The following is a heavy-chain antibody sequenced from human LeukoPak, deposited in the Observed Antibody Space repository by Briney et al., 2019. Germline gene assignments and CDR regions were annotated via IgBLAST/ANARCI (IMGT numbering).Heavy chain of an antibody. D-gene: IGHD5-24*01. V-gene: IGHV6-1*01. CDR1: GDSVSSNSSA. CDR3: ARGGQGDGYSADEAFDF. J-gene: IGHJ3*01. Sequence: SQTLSLACAISGDSVSSNSSACNWIRQSPSRGLEWLGRTYYRSKWYNDYAVSVKSRITINPDTSKNQFSLQLNSVTPEDTAVYYCARGGQGDGYSADEAFDFWGQGTMVTVSS. CDR2: TYYRSKWYN.